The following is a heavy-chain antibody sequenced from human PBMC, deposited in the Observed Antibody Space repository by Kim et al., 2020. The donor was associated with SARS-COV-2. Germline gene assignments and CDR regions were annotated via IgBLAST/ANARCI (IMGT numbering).Heavy chain of an antibody. CDR1: GFTFSNAW. Sequence: GGSLRLSCAASGFTFSNAWMSWVRQAPGKGLEWVGRIKSKTDGGSTDYAAPVKGRFTISRDDSKNTVYLQMNSLKTEDTAVYYCTTDLHAFGDFDYWGQGTLVTVSS. CDR3: TTDLHAFGDFDY. J-gene: IGHJ4*02. V-gene: IGHV3-15*01. CDR2: IKSKTDGGST. D-gene: IGHD2-2*01.